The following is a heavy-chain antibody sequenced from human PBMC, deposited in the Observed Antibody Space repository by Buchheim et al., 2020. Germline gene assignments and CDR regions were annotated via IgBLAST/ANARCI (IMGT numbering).Heavy chain of an antibody. Sequence: EVQLVESGGGLVQPGGSLRLSCAASGFTFSSYWMSWVRQAPGKGLEWVANIKQDGSEKNYVDSVKGRFTISSENAKNYLYLQMNTLGADDTAVYYCATSTVDDFFDYWGQGTL. CDR3: ATSTVDDFFDY. CDR2: IKQDGSEK. CDR1: GFTFSSYW. D-gene: IGHD4-23*01. V-gene: IGHV3-7*01. J-gene: IGHJ4*02.